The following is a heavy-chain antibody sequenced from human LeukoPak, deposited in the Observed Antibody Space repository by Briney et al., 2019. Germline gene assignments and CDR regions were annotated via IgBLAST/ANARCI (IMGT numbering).Heavy chain of an antibody. D-gene: IGHD1-26*01. CDR1: GYTFTSHW. CDR2: IDPSASCT. J-gene: IGHJ4*02. CDR3: ARHVGITSASDY. V-gene: IGHV5-10-1*01. Sequence: ESLKISCQVSGYTFTSHWISWVRQMPAKGREWMGKIDPSASCTKYSPSFQGHVTISTDKSVTTAYLQWSSLKASDTAMYYCARHVGITSASDYWGQGTLVTVSS.